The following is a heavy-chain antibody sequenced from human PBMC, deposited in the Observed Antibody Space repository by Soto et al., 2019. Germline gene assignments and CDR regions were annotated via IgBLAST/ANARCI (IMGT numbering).Heavy chain of an antibody. CDR3: ATDAGSSPFDY. Sequence: QVQLVESGGGVVQPGGSLRLSCAASGLTFSSYGMHWVRQAPGKGLEWVAVIWADGSYSQSADSMRGRFTISRDNSKNTLYLQMNSLRPEDTAVYYCATDAGSSPFDYWGQGTLVTVSS. V-gene: IGHV3-33*01. CDR1: GLTFSSYG. CDR2: IWADGSYS. J-gene: IGHJ4*02. D-gene: IGHD6-6*01.